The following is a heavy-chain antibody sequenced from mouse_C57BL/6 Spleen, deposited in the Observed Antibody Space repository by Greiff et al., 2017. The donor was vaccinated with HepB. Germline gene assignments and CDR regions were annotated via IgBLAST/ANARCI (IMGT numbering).Heavy chain of an antibody. D-gene: IGHD1-1*01. CDR2: ISYDGSN. V-gene: IGHV3-6*01. Sequence: EVKLVESGPGLVKPSQSLSLTCSVTGYSITSGYYWNWIRQFPGNKLEWMGYISYDGSNNYNPSLKNRISITRDTSKNQFFLKLNSVTTEDTATYYCARWDYGSSYILDYWGQGTTLTVSS. CDR3: ARWDYGSSYILDY. CDR1: GYSITSGYY. J-gene: IGHJ2*01.